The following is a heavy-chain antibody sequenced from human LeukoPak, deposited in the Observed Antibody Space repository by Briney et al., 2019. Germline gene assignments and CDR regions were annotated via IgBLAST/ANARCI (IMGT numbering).Heavy chain of an antibody. CDR1: GFSFDDYG. D-gene: IGHD5-18*01. CDR2: INWNGGSI. V-gene: IGHV3-20*04. Sequence: GASLRLSCAASGFSFDDYGMSSVRHAPGKGLEWVSGINWNGGSIGYADSVKGRFTISSDNAKNSLYLQITSLRAEDTALYYCARADKDGYGFFGFDYWGQGTVVSVSS. CDR3: ARADKDGYGFFGFDY. J-gene: IGHJ4*02.